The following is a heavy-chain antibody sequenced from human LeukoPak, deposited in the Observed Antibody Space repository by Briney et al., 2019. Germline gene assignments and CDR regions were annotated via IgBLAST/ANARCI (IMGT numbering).Heavy chain of an antibody. D-gene: IGHD1-1*01. Sequence: ASVKVSCKASGYTFSSHDINWVRQATGQRLEWMGWMNPNSGNTGYAQEFQGRVIMTRDTSINTAYLEFYSLRSEDTAVYYCARGYSPTLRTTGNDYWGQGTLVTVSS. J-gene: IGHJ4*02. CDR2: MNPNSGNT. CDR1: GYTFSSHD. V-gene: IGHV1-8*01. CDR3: ARGYSPTLRTTGNDY.